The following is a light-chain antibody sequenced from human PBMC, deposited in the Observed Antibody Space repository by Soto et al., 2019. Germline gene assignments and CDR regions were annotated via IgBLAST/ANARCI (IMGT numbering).Light chain of an antibody. CDR1: QGMSTY. CDR2: SAS. V-gene: IGKV1-9*01. Sequence: DIPLTHSPSFLSASVGKTVTITCRASQGMSTYLAWYQQKPGKVPKLLIRSASTLQSGVPPRFSGGGSGTEFTLTISTLQPDDSGIYYCQQLNGYQLALGGGTNVEIK. J-gene: IGKJ4*01. CDR3: QQLNGYQLA.